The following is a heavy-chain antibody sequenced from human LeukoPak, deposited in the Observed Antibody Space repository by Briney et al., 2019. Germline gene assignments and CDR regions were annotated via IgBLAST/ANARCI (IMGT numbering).Heavy chain of an antibody. V-gene: IGHV1-18*01. J-gene: IGHJ4*02. CDR2: LSGYQGSK. CDR3: ARSDLGTIRAGPFTY. Sequence: ASVKVSCNAAGYTFTNNGITRVRQPPARGLEWMVGLSGYQGSKKYAQNFQSRVPMTIDTSTRTASMDLRSLRSDARTTSFCARSDLGTIRAGPFTYWGQGSLVAVSS. CDR1: GYTFTNNG. D-gene: IGHD5-24*01.